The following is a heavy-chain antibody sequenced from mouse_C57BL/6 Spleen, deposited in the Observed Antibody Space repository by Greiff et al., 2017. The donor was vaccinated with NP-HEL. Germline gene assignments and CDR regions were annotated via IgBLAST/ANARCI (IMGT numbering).Heavy chain of an antibody. Sequence: VQLQQSGPELVKPGASVKISCKASGYTFTDYYMNWVKQSHGKSLEWIGDINPNNGGTSYNQKFKGKATLTVDKSSSTAYMELRSLTSEDSAVYYCARGNFDVWGTGTTVTVSS. CDR3: ARGNFDV. V-gene: IGHV1-26*01. J-gene: IGHJ1*03. CDR2: INPNNGGT. CDR1: GYTFTDYY.